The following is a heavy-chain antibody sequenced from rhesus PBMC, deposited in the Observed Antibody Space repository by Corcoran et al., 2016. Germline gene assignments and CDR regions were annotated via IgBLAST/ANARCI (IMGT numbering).Heavy chain of an antibody. CDR3: AGPYSRGWYDY. J-gene: IGHJ4*01. CDR1: GGSISSNY. V-gene: IGHV4-169*01. Sequence: QLQLQESGPGLVKPSENLSVTCAVSGGSISSNYWSWIRQPPGKGLEWIGRIHGSGPSTDSTPSLTSRVTLSVATSQNQLSLRLRSVTAADTTVDYGAGPYSRGWYDYWGQGVLVTVSS. D-gene: IGHD6-31*01. CDR2: IHGSGPST.